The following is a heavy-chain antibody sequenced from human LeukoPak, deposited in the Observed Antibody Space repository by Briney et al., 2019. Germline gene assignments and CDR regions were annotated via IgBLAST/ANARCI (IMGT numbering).Heavy chain of an antibody. CDR3: ARDPGYCSGGSCQYYYYYYMDV. CDR1: GFTFSSYT. V-gene: IGHV3-21*01. CDR2: ISSSSSYI. Sequence: GGSLRLSCAASGFTFSSYTINWVRQAPGKGLEWVSSISSSSSYIYYADSVKGRFTISRDNAKNSLYLQMNSLRAEDTAVYYCARDPGYCSGGSCQYYYYYYMDVWGKGTTVTVSS. D-gene: IGHD2-15*01. J-gene: IGHJ6*03.